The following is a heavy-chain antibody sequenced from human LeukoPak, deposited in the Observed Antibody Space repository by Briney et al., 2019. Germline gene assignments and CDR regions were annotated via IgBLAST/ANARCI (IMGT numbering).Heavy chain of an antibody. D-gene: IGHD3-22*01. CDR2: INPNSGGT. CDR3: ARVDRKGYYYDSSGYLFDY. Sequence: GASVKVSCKASGYTFTGYYMHWVRQAPGQGLEWMGWINPNSGGTNYAQKFQGRVTMTRDTSISTAYMELRRLRSDDTAVYYCARVDRKGYYYDSSGYLFDYWGQGTLVTVSS. V-gene: IGHV1-2*02. CDR1: GYTFTGYY. J-gene: IGHJ4*02.